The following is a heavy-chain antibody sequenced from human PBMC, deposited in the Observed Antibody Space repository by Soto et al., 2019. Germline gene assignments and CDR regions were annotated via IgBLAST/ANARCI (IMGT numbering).Heavy chain of an antibody. CDR1: GGSFSGYY. Sequence: SETLSLTCAVYGGSFSGYYWSWIRQPPGKGLEWIGEINHSGSTNYNPSLKSRVTISVDTSKNKFSLKLSSVTAADTAVYYCARGIRRGWWDSHSYYYGMDVWGQGTTVTVSS. V-gene: IGHV4-34*01. CDR3: ARGIRRGWWDSHSYYYGMDV. D-gene: IGHD6-19*01. CDR2: INHSGST. J-gene: IGHJ6*02.